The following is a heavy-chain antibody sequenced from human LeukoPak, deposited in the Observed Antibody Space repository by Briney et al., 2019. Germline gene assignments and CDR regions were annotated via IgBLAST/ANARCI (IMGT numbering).Heavy chain of an antibody. V-gene: IGHV3-21*01. J-gene: IGHJ4*02. Sequence: GGSLRLSCAASGFSFSSYDMSWVRQAPGRGPEWVSSINPAGTKMNYADSVKGRFTISRDNDKKPVFLQMNNLSAEDTAVYYCARDQGGSWGQGTLVIVSS. CDR3: ARDQGGS. D-gene: IGHD3-16*01. CDR2: INPAGTKM. CDR1: GFSFSSYD.